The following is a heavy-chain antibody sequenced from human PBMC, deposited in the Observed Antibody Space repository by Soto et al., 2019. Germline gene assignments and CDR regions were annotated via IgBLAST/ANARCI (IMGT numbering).Heavy chain of an antibody. CDR2: IYSGGST. V-gene: IGHV3-53*01. J-gene: IGHJ6*02. Sequence: EVQLVESGGGLVQPGGSLRLSCAASGFTVSSNYMSWVRQAPGKGLEWVSVIYSGGSTYYADSVKGRFTISRDKSKNTPYIQMNSLGAEDKAVYYCAGQRAYYYGLAVWCRGTTVTVSS. CDR1: GFTVSSNY. CDR3: AGQRAYYYGLAV.